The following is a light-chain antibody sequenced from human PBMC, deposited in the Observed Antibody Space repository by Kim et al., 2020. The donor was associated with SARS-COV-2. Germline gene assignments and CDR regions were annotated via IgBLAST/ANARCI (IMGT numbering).Light chain of an antibody. CDR1: QSVSSSY. Sequence: EIVLTQSPGTLSLSPGERATLSCRASQSVSSSYLAWYQQKPRQAPRLLIYGASSRATGIPDRCSGSGSGTDFTLTISRLEPEDFAVYYYQQNSSSPTFGQGTKVEIK. CDR3: QQNSSSPT. V-gene: IGKV3-20*01. J-gene: IGKJ1*01. CDR2: GAS.